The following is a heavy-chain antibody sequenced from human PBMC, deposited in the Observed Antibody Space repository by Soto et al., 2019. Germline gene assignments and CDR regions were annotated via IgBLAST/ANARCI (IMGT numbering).Heavy chain of an antibody. V-gene: IGHV1-69*01. D-gene: IGHD5-12*01. J-gene: IGHJ4*02. CDR3: GRVLGRGYRATPFAS. CDR1: GGTFSSYA. CDR2: IIPIFGTA. Sequence: QVQLVQSGAEVKKPGSSVKVSCKASGGTFSSYAISWVRQAPGQGLEWMGGIIPIFGTANYAQKFQGRVTITADESTSTAYMGLGGLRSEDRAVYYCGRVLGRGYRATPFASGGRGTLVTVSS.